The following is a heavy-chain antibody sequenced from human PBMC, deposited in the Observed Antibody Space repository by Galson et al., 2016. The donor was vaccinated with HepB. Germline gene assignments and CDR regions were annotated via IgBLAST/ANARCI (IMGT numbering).Heavy chain of an antibody. CDR2: ISHDGSNK. Sequence: SLRLSCAVAGFTFDRYTMHWVRQAPGKGLAWVAVISHDGSNKYYADSVKGRFSISRDNSKNTLYLQMNSLRAEDTAVYYCEGFWSGYSGSSPDYWGQGTLVTVSS. J-gene: IGHJ4*02. D-gene: IGHD3-3*01. CDR3: EGFWSGYSGSSPDY. V-gene: IGHV3-30*04. CDR1: GFTFDRYT.